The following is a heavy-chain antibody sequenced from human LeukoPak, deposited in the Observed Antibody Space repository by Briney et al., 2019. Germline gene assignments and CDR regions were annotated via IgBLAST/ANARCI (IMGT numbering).Heavy chain of an antibody. Sequence: PSKTLSLTCTVSGYSISSGYYWGWIRQPPGKGLEWIGSIYHSGSTYYNPSLKSRVTISVDTSKNQFSLKLSSVTAADTAVYYCARASMTTVKIDYWGQGTPVTVSS. D-gene: IGHD4-11*01. CDR2: IYHSGST. J-gene: IGHJ4*02. CDR3: ARASMTTVKIDY. CDR1: GYSISSGYY. V-gene: IGHV4-38-2*02.